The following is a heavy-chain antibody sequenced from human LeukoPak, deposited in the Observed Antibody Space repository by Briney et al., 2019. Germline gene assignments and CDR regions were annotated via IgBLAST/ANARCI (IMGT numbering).Heavy chain of an antibody. D-gene: IGHD2-2*01. CDR3: ARESYCSSTSCYSDYYYYGMDV. CDR2: ISAYNGNT. V-gene: IGHV1-18*01. CDR1: GYTFTSYG. J-gene: IGHJ6*02. Sequence: ASVKVSCKASGYTFTSYGISWVRQAPGQGLEWMGWISAYNGNTSYAQKLQGRVTMTTDTSTSTAYMELRSPRSDDTAVYYCARESYCSSTSCYSDYYYYGMDVWGQGTTVTVSS.